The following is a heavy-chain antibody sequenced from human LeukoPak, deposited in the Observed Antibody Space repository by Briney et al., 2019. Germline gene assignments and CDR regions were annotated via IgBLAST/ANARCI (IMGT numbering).Heavy chain of an antibody. CDR2: IYYSGST. V-gene: IGHV4-39*07. CDR1: GGSISSSSYY. Sequence: SETLSLTCTVSGGSISSSSYYWRWIRQPPGKGLEWIGSIYYSGSTYYNPSLKSRVTISVDTSKNQFSLKLSSVTAADTAVYYCARDPAYGGNPFDYWGQGTLVTVSS. CDR3: ARDPAYGGNPFDY. J-gene: IGHJ4*02. D-gene: IGHD4-23*01.